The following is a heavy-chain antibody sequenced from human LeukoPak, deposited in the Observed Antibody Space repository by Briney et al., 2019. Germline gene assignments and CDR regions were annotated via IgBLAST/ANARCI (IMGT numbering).Heavy chain of an antibody. V-gene: IGHV3-30*02. CDR1: GFTFSSYG. CDR2: IRYDGSNK. CDR3: AKDRIPYYYDSSGYYYD. J-gene: IGHJ4*02. Sequence: GGSLRLSCAASGFTFSSYGMHWVRQAPGKGLEWVAFIRYDGSNKYYADSVKGRFTISRDNSKNTLHLQMNSLRAEDTAVYYCAKDRIPYYYDSSGYYYDWGQGTLVTVSS. D-gene: IGHD3-22*01.